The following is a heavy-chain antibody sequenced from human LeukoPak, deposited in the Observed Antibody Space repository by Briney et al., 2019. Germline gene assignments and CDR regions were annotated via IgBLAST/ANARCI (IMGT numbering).Heavy chain of an antibody. V-gene: IGHV4-4*02. CDR2: INHSKNT. CDR1: GGSISSSNW. D-gene: IGHD6-13*01. Sequence: SETLSLTCAVSGGSISSSNWWSWVRQPPGKGLEWIGEINHSKNTNYNPSLKSRVTISVDTSKNQFSLKLSSVTAADTAVYYCARAKQLPYYYYYYMDVWGKGTTVTVSS. CDR3: ARAKQLPYYYYYYMDV. J-gene: IGHJ6*03.